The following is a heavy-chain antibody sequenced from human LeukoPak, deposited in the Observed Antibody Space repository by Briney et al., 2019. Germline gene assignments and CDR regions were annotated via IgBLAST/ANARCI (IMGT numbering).Heavy chain of an antibody. CDR2: IYHSGST. CDR3: ARDGYSGSDAL. V-gene: IGHV4-59*01. CDR1: GGSISTYY. Sequence: PSETLSLTCTVSGGSISTYYWSWIRQPPGKGLEWIGYIYHSGSTKYNPSLKSRVTISVDTPQNQFSLKLSSVTAADTAVYYCARDGYSGSDALWGQGTLVTVSS. D-gene: IGHD5-12*01. J-gene: IGHJ4*02.